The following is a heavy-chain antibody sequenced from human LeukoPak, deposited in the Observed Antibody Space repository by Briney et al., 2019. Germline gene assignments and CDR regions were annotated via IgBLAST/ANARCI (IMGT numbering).Heavy chain of an antibody. J-gene: IGHJ4*02. CDR3: ARGYYYDSSGYYQY. D-gene: IGHD3-22*01. V-gene: IGHV1-18*01. CDR2: ISAYNGNT. Sequence: ASVKVSCKASGYTFTGYGISWVRQAPGQGLEWMGWISAYNGNTNYAQKLQGRVTMTTDTSTSTAYMELRSLRSDDTAVYYCARGYYYDSSGYYQYWGQGTLVTVSS. CDR1: GYTFTGYG.